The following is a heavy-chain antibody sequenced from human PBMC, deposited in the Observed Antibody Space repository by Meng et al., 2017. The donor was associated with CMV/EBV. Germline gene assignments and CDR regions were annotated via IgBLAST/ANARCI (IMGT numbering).Heavy chain of an antibody. D-gene: IGHD6-13*01. CDR1: GFTFSGSA. CDR2: IRSKANSYAT. J-gene: IGHJ3*02. CDR3: TRHPSYSSSWSKDDAFDI. V-gene: IGHV3-73*01. Sequence: GESLKISCAASGFTFSGSAMHWVRQAPGKGLEWVGRIRSKANSYATAYAASVKGRFTISRDDSKNTAYLQMNSLKTEDTSVYDCTRHPSYSSSWSKDDAFDIWGQGTMVTVSS.